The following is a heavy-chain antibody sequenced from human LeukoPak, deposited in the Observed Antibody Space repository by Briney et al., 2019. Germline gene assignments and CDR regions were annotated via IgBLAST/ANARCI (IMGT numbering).Heavy chain of an antibody. V-gene: IGHV3-30*18. CDR1: GFTFSSYG. J-gene: IGHJ4*02. CDR2: ISYDGSNK. CDR3: AKSRSGSANWALQIFDN. D-gene: IGHD1-1*01. Sequence: GRSLRLSCAASGFTFSSYGMHWVRQAPGKGLEWVAVISYDGSNKYYADSVKGRFTISRDNSKNTLYVQMNSLRAEDTALYYCAKSRSGSANWALQIFDNWGQGTLVTVSS.